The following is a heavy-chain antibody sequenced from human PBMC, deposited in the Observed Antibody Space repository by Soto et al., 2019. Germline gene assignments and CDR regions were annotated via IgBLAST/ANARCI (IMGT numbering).Heavy chain of an antibody. D-gene: IGHD5-18*01. CDR2: ITDSGGDT. CDR1: GFTFSSYA. V-gene: IGHV3-23*01. Sequence: EVQLLESGGGLVQPGGSLRLSCAASGFTFSSYAMSWVRQAPGKGLEWVSAITDSGGDTYHADSVKGRLTISRDNTKNTLYLQMSTLRAEDTAVYYCAKGSASCRPYYFDYWGQGTLVTVSS. CDR3: AKGSASCRPYYFDY. J-gene: IGHJ4*02.